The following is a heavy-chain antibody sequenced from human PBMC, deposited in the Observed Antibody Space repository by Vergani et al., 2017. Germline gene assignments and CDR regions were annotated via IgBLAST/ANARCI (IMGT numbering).Heavy chain of an antibody. Sequence: EVQLVESGGGLVKPGGSLRLSCAASGFTFSSYSMNWVRQAPGKGLEWVSSISSSSSYIYYADSVKGRFTISRDNAKNSLYLQMNSLRAEDTAVYYCAGGSWSVPRHYFDYWGQGTLVTVSS. CDR3: AGGSWSVPRHYFDY. J-gene: IGHJ4*02. D-gene: IGHD3-3*01. CDR2: ISSSSSYI. V-gene: IGHV3-21*01. CDR1: GFTFSSYS.